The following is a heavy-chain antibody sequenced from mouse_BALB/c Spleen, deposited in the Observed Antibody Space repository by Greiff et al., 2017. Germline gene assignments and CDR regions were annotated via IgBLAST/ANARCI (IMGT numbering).Heavy chain of an antibody. D-gene: IGHD1-1*01. V-gene: IGHV5-4*02. CDR3: ARDHGDYYGSSQYAMDY. CDR2: ISDGGSYT. CDR1: GFTFSDYY. J-gene: IGHJ4*01. Sequence: EVHLVESGRGLVTPGRSLTISCTASGFTFSDYYMYWVRQTPQKRLEWVATISDGGSYTYYPDSVKGRFTISSDSAKNNLYLQMSSLKSEDTAMYYCARDHGDYYGSSQYAMDYWGQGTSVTVSS.